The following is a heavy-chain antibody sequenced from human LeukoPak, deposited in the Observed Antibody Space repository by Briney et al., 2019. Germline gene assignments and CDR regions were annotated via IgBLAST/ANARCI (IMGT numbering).Heavy chain of an antibody. J-gene: IGHJ4*02. Sequence: GGSLRLSCAASGFTFSSCGMPWVRQAPGKGLEWVAFIRYDGSNKYYADSVKGRFTISRDNSKNTLYLQMNSLRAEDTAVYYCAKDWRRIRESHDYWGQGTLVTVSS. CDR1: GFTFSSCG. V-gene: IGHV3-30*02. D-gene: IGHD3-10*01. CDR2: IRYDGSNK. CDR3: AKDWRRIRESHDY.